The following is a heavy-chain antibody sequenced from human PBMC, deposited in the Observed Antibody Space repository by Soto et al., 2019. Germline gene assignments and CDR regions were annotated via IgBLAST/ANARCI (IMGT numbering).Heavy chain of an antibody. CDR1: GGSISSSSYY. V-gene: IGHV4-39*01. CDR3: ASPHSSGYPEYFQH. Sequence: SETLSLTCTVSGGSISSSSYYWGWIRQPPGKGLEWIGSIYYSGSTYYNPSLKSRVTISVDTSKNQFSLKLSSVTAADTAVYYCASPHSSGYPEYFQHWGQGTLVTVSS. J-gene: IGHJ1*01. CDR2: IYYSGST. D-gene: IGHD3-22*01.